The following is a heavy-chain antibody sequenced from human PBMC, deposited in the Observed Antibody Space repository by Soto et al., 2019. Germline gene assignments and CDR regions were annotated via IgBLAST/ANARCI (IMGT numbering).Heavy chain of an antibody. CDR3: ESVAAYDSVWGESAGRDY. D-gene: IGHD3-16*01. CDR2: LFYSGAT. Sequence: QLQLQESGPGLVKPSETLSLACTVSGGSISSNSYYWDWIRQPPGKGLEWIGSLFYSGATYHNTTLQSRVIISVDTSKNQLSLHLSSVTAADTAVYYCESVAAYDSVWGESAGRDYWGQGTQLTVSS. CDR1: GGSISSNSYY. V-gene: IGHV4-39*01. J-gene: IGHJ4*02.